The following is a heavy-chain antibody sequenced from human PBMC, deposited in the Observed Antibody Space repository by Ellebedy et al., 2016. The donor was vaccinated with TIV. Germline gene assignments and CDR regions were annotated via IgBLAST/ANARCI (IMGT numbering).Heavy chain of an antibody. CDR3: ARDQGWAYPGSTRFDY. D-gene: IGHD3-10*01. CDR2: IKQDGSGK. CDR1: GFTFSDYW. J-gene: IGHJ4*03. V-gene: IGHV3-7*01. Sequence: PGGSLRLSCAASGFTFSDYWMSWVRQAPGKGLEWVANIKQDGSGKWYVDAVKGRFTISRDNAKNSLYLQMSSLRAEDTAVYYCARDQGWAYPGSTRFDYWGQGTLVTVSS.